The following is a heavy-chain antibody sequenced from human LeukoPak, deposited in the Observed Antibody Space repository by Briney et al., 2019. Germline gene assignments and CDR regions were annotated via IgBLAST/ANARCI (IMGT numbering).Heavy chain of an antibody. J-gene: IGHJ4*02. V-gene: IGHV4-59*08. CDR1: GRSMNSYY. D-gene: IGHD3-9*01. Sequence: SETLSLTCRVSGRSMNSYYLSWIRQSPGKGLEWIRYIYYSGSPNYNPSLKSRVTISVDTSKNQLSLKLSSVTAADTAVYYCARHVWLQPFDYWGQGTLVTVSS. CDR2: IYYSGSP. CDR3: ARHVWLQPFDY.